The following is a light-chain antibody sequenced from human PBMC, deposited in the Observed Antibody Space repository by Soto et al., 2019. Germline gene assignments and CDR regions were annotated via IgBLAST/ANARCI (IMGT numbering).Light chain of an antibody. Sequence: QSVLTQPPSVSGAPGQRVTGSCTGSSSNIGAGYDVHWYQQLPGTAPKLLIYGNSNRPSGVPDRFSGSKSGTSASLAITGLQAEDEADYYCQSYDSSLSGSVFGGATKVTVL. CDR2: GNS. J-gene: IGLJ3*02. V-gene: IGLV1-40*01. CDR1: SSNIGAGYD. CDR3: QSYDSSLSGSV.